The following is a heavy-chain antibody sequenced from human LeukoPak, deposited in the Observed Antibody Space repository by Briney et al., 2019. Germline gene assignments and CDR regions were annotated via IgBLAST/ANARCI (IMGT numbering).Heavy chain of an antibody. D-gene: IGHD3-22*01. Sequence: GASVKVSCKASGYTFTSYGISWVRQAPGQGLEWMGWISAYNGNTNYAQKFQGRVTMTEDTSTDTAYMELSSLRSEDTAVYYCATEYYYDISGTFDYWGQGTLVTVSS. CDR2: ISAYNGNT. J-gene: IGHJ4*02. CDR3: ATEYYYDISGTFDY. V-gene: IGHV1-18*01. CDR1: GYTFTSYG.